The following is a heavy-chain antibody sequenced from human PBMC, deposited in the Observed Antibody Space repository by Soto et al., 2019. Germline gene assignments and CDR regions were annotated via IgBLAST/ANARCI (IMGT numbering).Heavy chain of an antibody. Sequence: SETLSLTCTVSGGSTSNFYWSWIRQPPGKGLEWIGYVYYTGSTSYNPSLKRRVTFSADSSRGQFSLKLNSVTATDTAVYYCVRRRRMAATGTRWFDAWGQGILVTVSP. J-gene: IGHJ5*02. D-gene: IGHD6-13*01. V-gene: IGHV4-59*08. CDR3: VRRRRMAATGTRWFDA. CDR1: GGSTSNFY. CDR2: VYYTGST.